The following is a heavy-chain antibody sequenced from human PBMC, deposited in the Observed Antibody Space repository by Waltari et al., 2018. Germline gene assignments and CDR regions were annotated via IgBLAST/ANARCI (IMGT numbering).Heavy chain of an antibody. V-gene: IGHV3-23*01. J-gene: IGHJ3*02. CDR3: AKGLYSGRHSWAFDI. CDR1: GFTFSSYS. CDR2: ISGSYT. Sequence: EVQLLESGGGLVQPGGSLRLSCEASGFTFSSYSMNWVRQAPGKGLEWVSSISGSYTFYGDSVKGRFTISTDNSRNTLFLQMNSLRAEDTAVYYCAKGLYSGRHSWAFDIWGQGTMVTVSS. D-gene: IGHD1-26*01.